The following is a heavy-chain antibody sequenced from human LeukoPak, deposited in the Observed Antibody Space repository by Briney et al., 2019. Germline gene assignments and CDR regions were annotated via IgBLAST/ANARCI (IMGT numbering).Heavy chain of an antibody. CDR2: IYSSGST. CDR3: AREEYSSSWVFDY. Sequence: GGSLRLSCAASGFTVSSNYVSWVRQAPGKGLEWVSVIYSSGSTYYADSVKGRFTISRDNSKNTLYLQMNSLRAEDTAVYYCAREEYSSSWVFDYWGQGNLVTVSS. J-gene: IGHJ4*02. D-gene: IGHD6-13*01. V-gene: IGHV3-66*01. CDR1: GFTVSSNY.